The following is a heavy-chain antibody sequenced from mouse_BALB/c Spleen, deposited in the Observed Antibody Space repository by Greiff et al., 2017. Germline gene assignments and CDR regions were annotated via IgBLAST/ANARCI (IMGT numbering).Heavy chain of an antibody. CDR1: GFSLTSYG. CDR2: IWAGGST. V-gene: IGHV2-9*02. D-gene: IGHD2-1*01. J-gene: IGHJ2*01. CDR3: ARDRGYYGNYLYYLDY. Sequence: VKLVESGPGLVAPSQSLSITCTVSGFSLTSYGVHWVRQPPGKGLEWLGVIWAGGSTNYNSALMSRLSIIKDNSKSQVFLKMNSLQTDDTAMYYCARDRGYYGNYLYYLDYWGQGTTLTVSS.